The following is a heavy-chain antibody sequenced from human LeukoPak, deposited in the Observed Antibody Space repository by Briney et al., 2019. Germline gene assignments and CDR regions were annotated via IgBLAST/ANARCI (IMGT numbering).Heavy chain of an antibody. CDR2: IYYRGST. D-gene: IGHD2-2*01. CDR1: GGSISSYY. J-gene: IGHJ4*02. CDR3: ARVRDSTEGDFDY. Sequence: SETLSLTCTVSGGSISSYYWCCMREPPREGRGWIGYIYYRGSTNYNPSLKSRVTISVDTSKNQFSLKLSSVTAADTGVYYCARVRDSTEGDFDYWGQGTLGTVSS. V-gene: IGHV4-59*01.